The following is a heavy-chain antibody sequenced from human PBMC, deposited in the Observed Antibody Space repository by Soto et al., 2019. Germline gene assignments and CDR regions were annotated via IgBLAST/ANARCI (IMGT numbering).Heavy chain of an antibody. D-gene: IGHD5-18*01. CDR3: ARAGGYSYGYNFDY. Sequence: GGSLILSCAASGFTFSSYAMHWVRQAPGKGLEWVAVISYDGSNKYYADSVKGRFTISRDNSKNTLYLQMNSLRAEDTAVYYCARAGGYSYGYNFDYWGQGTLDTVSS. J-gene: IGHJ4*02. V-gene: IGHV3-30-3*01. CDR2: ISYDGSNK. CDR1: GFTFSSYA.